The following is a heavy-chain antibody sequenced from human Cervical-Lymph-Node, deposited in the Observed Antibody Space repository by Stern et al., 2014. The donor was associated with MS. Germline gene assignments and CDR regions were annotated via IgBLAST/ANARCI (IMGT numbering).Heavy chain of an antibody. CDR1: GFTFTSYG. Sequence: VQLVESGGGVVQPGRSLKISCAASGFTFTSYGLHWVRQAPCKWLEGVAVIWYDGSNKYYADSVKGRFTISRDNSKNTLYLQMNSLRAEDTAVYYCARDWRLRYFDYWGQGTLVTVSS. CDR3: ARDWRLRYFDY. D-gene: IGHD3-9*01. V-gene: IGHV3-33*01. J-gene: IGHJ4*02. CDR2: IWYDGSNK.